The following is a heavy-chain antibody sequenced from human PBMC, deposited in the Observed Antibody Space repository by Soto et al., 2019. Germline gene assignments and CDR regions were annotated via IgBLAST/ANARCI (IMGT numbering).Heavy chain of an antibody. J-gene: IGHJ4*01. D-gene: IGHD6-6*01. V-gene: IGHV1-69*13. CDR1: GGTFSSYA. CDR2: IIPIFGTA. Sequence: SVKVSCKASGGTFSSYAISWVRQAPGQGLEWMGGIIPIFGTANYAQKFQGRVTITADESTSTAYTELSSLRSEDTAVYYCARDWYSSSSEYYFDYWGHGTLVTVSS. CDR3: ARDWYSSSSEYYFDY.